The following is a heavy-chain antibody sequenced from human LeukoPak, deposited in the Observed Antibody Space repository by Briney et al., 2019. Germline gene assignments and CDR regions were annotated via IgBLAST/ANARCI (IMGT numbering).Heavy chain of an antibody. D-gene: IGHD6-13*01. V-gene: IGHV3-7*01. J-gene: IGHJ4*02. CDR1: GFTFSSYA. CDR2: IKLDGSEE. Sequence: PGGSLRLSCAASGFTFSSYAMSWVRQPPGKGLEWVANIKLDGSEEYYVDSVKGRFTVSRDNAKDSLYLQMNSLRADDTAVYYCARISSSRYYFDYWGQGTLVTVSS. CDR3: ARISSSRYYFDY.